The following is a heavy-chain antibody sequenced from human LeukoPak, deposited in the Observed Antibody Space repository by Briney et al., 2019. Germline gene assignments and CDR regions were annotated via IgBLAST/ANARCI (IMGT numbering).Heavy chain of an antibody. V-gene: IGHV4-34*01. J-gene: IGHJ5*02. D-gene: IGHD3-10*01. CDR3: ARCHYYGSGSYSGWFDP. CDR1: GGSFSGYY. Sequence: SETLSLTCAVYGGSFSGYYWSWIRQPPGKGLEWIGEINHSGSTNYNPSLKSRVTISVDTSKNQFSLKLSSVTAADTAVYYCARCHYYGSGSYSGWFDPWGQGTLVTVPS. CDR2: INHSGST.